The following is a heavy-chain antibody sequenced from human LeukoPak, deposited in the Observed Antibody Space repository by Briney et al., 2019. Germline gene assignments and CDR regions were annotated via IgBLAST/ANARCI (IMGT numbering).Heavy chain of an antibody. CDR1: GYTFTSYA. Sequence: AASVKVSCKASGYTFTSYAIHWVRQAPGQRLEWMGWINAGNGNTKYSQKFQGRVTITRDTSASTAYMELSSLRSEDTAVYYCARDLGGYSSSSSCFYAFDIWGQGTMVTVSS. CDR3: ARDLGGYSSSSSCFYAFDI. V-gene: IGHV1-3*01. CDR2: INAGNGNT. D-gene: IGHD2-2*01. J-gene: IGHJ3*02.